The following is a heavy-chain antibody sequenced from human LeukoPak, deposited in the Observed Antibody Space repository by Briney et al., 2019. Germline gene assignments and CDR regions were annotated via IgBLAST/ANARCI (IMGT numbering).Heavy chain of an antibody. CDR2: ISSSSSYI. CDR1: GFTFSSYS. J-gene: IGHJ4*02. Sequence: PGGSLRLSCAASGFTFSSYSMNWVRQAPGKGLEWVSSISSSSSYIYYADSVKGRFSISRDNSKNTLYLQMNSLRAEDTAVYYCARVAPGIAAAVGSDYWGQGTLVTVSS. D-gene: IGHD6-13*01. CDR3: ARVAPGIAAAVGSDY. V-gene: IGHV3-21*01.